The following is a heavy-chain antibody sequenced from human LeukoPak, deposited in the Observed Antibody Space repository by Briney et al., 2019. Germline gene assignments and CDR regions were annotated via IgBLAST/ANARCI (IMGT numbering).Heavy chain of an antibody. CDR1: GFTFTSYE. CDR2: ISRSGNTI. CDR3: AKDLYYDSSGYPDAY. V-gene: IGHV3-48*03. Sequence: GGSLRLSCAASGFTFTSYEINWVRQAPGKGLEWVSYISRSGNTIYYADSVKGRFTISRDNSKNTLYLQMNSLRAEDTAVYYCAKDLYYDSSGYPDAYWGQGTLVTVSS. D-gene: IGHD3-22*01. J-gene: IGHJ4*02.